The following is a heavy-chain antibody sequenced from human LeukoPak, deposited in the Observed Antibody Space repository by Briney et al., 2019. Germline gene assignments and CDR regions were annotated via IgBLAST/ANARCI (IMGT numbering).Heavy chain of an antibody. V-gene: IGHV1-18*01. Sequence: ASVKVSCKASGYTFTSYGISWVRQAPGQGLEWMGWISAYNGNTNYAQKLQGRVTMTTDTSTSTAYMELRSLRSDDTAVYYCARGNTMVRRVMYYYYYYYMDVWGKGTTVTISS. CDR2: ISAYNGNT. J-gene: IGHJ6*03. CDR3: ARGNTMVRRVMYYYYYYYMDV. D-gene: IGHD3-10*01. CDR1: GYTFTSYG.